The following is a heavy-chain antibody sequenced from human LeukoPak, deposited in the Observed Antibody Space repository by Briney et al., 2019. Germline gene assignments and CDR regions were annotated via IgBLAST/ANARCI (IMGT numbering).Heavy chain of an antibody. CDR2: IGTAGDT. Sequence: GGSLRLSCAASGFTVSSNYMSWVRQAPGKGLEWVSAIGTAGDTYYPGSVKGRFTISRENAKNSLYLQMNSLRAGDTAVYYCARGGRSSWYSTLFYYGMDVWGQGTTVTVSS. CDR1: GFTVSSNY. D-gene: IGHD6-13*01. J-gene: IGHJ6*02. V-gene: IGHV3-13*01. CDR3: ARGGRSSWYSTLFYYGMDV.